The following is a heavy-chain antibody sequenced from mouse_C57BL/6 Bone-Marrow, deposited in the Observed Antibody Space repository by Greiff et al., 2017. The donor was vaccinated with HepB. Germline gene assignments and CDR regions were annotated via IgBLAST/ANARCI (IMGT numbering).Heavy chain of an antibody. CDR1: YTFSRRVH. V-gene: IGHV1-87*01. D-gene: IGHD1-1*01. CDR3: SEDSAVYYCAIYGSSWNWYFDV. CDR2: GQGLEWIG. Sequence: VQRVESGPELARPWASVKISCQAFYTFSRRVHFAIRDTNYWMQWVKQRPGQGLEWIGAIYPGNGDTSYNQKFKGKATLTADKSSSTAYMQLSSLTSEDSAVYYCAIYGSSWNWYFDVWGTGTTVTVSS. J-gene: IGHJ1*03.